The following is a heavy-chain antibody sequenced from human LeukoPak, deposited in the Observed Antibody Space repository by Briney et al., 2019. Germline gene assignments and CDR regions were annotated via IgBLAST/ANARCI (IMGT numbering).Heavy chain of an antibody. Sequence: ASVKVSCEASGYTFTSYGISWVRQAPGQGLEWMGWISAYNGNTNYAQKLQGRVTMTTDTSTSTAYMELRSLRSDDTAVYYCARDRSSSWYGPFDYWGQGTLVTVSS. V-gene: IGHV1-18*01. CDR1: GYTFTSYG. D-gene: IGHD6-13*01. CDR2: ISAYNGNT. CDR3: ARDRSSSWYGPFDY. J-gene: IGHJ4*02.